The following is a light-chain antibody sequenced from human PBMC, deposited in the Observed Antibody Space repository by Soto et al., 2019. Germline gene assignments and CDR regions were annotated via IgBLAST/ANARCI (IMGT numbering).Light chain of an antibody. J-gene: IGKJ1*01. CDR2: GAS. V-gene: IGKV1-27*01. Sequence: DVQMTQSPSSLSASVGDRVTITCRASQGISNSLAWYQQRPGRVPKLLIYGASNLQSEVPSRFSGSGSGTDFTLTIRSMQTQDAANYYCQKYDSAARTFGQGTKVDI. CDR1: QGISNS. CDR3: QKYDSAART.